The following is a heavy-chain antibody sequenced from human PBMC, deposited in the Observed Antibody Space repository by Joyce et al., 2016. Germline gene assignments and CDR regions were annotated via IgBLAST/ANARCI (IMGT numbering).Heavy chain of an antibody. CDR2: VNSDGTST. J-gene: IGHJ6*03. Sequence: EVQLVESGGDLVQPGGSLRLSCAASGFTFSGYWMYWVRQAPGKGLVWLSRVNSDGTSTDYADSVRDRFNVTRDNAKNTLYLQMSSLRIEDTAVYYCASFPFYYGSGSYPSAYYYPMDVWGKGTTVTVSS. D-gene: IGHD3-10*01. CDR3: ASFPFYYGSGSYPSAYYYPMDV. V-gene: IGHV3-74*01. CDR1: GFTFSGYW.